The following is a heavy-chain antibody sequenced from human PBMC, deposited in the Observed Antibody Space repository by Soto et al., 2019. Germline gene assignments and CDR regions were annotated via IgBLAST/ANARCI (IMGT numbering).Heavy chain of an antibody. V-gene: IGHV4-34*01. J-gene: IGHJ6*03. CDR3: ARGRSGYYQYFCSYMAV. Sequence: LSCASCRGCVKGYEVAGSRQTPEKGLEWIGEINHKGSTNYNPSLKSRVTISVDTSKNQFSLKLSSVTAADTAVYYCARGRSGYYQYFCSYMAVLRNRTSVPVSS. CDR2: INHKGST. CDR1: RGCVKGYE. D-gene: IGHD3-3*01.